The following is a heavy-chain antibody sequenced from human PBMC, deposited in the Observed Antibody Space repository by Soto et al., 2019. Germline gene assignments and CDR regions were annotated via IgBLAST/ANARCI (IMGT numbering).Heavy chain of an antibody. J-gene: IGHJ6*02. D-gene: IGHD2-21*02. Sequence: SETLSLTCSVSGGGSISSSSKSNITYYWGWIRQPPGKGLEWIGNIYYSGSIYCNPSLKSRLTTSEDTSKNQLSLKLNSVTAADTAVYYCARDLWGYCGTDCYPLDVWGQGTTVTVSS. V-gene: IGHV4-39*07. CDR2: IYYSGSI. CDR1: GGGSISSSSKSNITYY. CDR3: ARDLWGYCGTDCYPLDV.